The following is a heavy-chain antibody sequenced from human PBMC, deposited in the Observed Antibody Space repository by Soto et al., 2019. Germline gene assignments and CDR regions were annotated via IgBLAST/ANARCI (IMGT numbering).Heavy chain of an antibody. CDR3: VARGMTYDFLSGPHPFDP. CDR1: TGSFTDYF. Sequence: SETLSLTCAAHTGSFTDYFWPWIRPSPGKGLEWIGEINHRGGATYNPSLRSRVTISIDTSKNHFSLSLRSLTAADTAVYYCVARGMTYDFLSGPHPFDPWGHGTLVTVSS. CDR2: INHRGGA. V-gene: IGHV4-34*01. D-gene: IGHD3-3*01. J-gene: IGHJ5*02.